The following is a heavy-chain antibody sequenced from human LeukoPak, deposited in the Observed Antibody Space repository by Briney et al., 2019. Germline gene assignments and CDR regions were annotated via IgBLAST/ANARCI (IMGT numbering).Heavy chain of an antibody. D-gene: IGHD2-15*01. CDR2: ISVYNDNT. V-gene: IGHV1-18*01. CDR3: ARAVSGGSSFFYMDV. CDR1: GGTFISYA. Sequence: ASVKVSCKASGGTFISYAISWVRQAPGQGLEWMGWISVYNDNTKYSQNLQGRVTLTTDKSTNTAYMELRSLRSDDTAIYYCARAVSGGSSFFYMDVWGKGTTVTISS. J-gene: IGHJ6*03.